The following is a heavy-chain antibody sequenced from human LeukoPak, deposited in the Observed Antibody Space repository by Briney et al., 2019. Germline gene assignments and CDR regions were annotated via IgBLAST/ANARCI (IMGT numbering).Heavy chain of an antibody. V-gene: IGHV3-21*04. CDR2: ISSSSSYI. CDR3: AKDLGAMVTPDY. D-gene: IGHD5-18*01. Sequence: GGSLRLSCAASGFTFSSYGMHWVRQAPGKGLEWVSSISSSSSYIYYADSVKGRFTISRDNAKNSLYLQMNSLRAEDTAVYYCAKDLGAMVTPDYWGQGTLVTVSS. J-gene: IGHJ4*02. CDR1: GFTFSSYG.